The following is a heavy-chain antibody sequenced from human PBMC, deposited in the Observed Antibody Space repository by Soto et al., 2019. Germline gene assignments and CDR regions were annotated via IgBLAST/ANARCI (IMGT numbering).Heavy chain of an antibody. D-gene: IGHD2-2*01. CDR3: ARRGTVLVAGAQEHYYYGMDV. CDR1: GYRFTSYG. CDR2: IDPSDSYS. V-gene: IGHV5-10-1*01. Sequence: XDWLRVIWKSSGYRFTSYGGSLVLQMPGKGLEGMGRIDPSDSYSTYSPSFQGHVTISADKSISTAYLQWSSLKASDTAIYYCARRGTVLVAGAQEHYYYGMDVCGQRTTVTVSS. J-gene: IGHJ6*02.